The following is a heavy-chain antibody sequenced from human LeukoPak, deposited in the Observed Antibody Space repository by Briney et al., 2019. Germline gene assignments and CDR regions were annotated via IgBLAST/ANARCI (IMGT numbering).Heavy chain of an antibody. CDR2: IYYSGST. CDR3: ARDLLNEGNHLDY. CDR1: GGSISSGDYY. D-gene: IGHD4-23*01. J-gene: IGHJ4*02. Sequence: SETLSLTCTVSGGSISSGDYYWSWIRQPPGKGLEWIGYIYYSGSTYYNPSLKSRVTVSVDTSKNQFSLKLSSVTAADTAVYYCARDLLNEGNHLDYWGQGTLVTVSS. V-gene: IGHV4-30-4*01.